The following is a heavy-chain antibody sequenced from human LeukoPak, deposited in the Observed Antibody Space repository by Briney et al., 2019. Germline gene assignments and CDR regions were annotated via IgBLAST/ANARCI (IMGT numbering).Heavy chain of an antibody. CDR3: TTVTSRWLVYYFDY. J-gene: IGHJ4*02. CDR1: GFTFSNAW. V-gene: IGHV3-15*01. D-gene: IGHD6-19*01. Sequence: GGSLRLSCAASGFTFSNAWMSWVRQAPGKGLEWVGRIKSKTDGGTTDYAAPVKGRFTISRDDSKNTLYLQMNSLKTEDTAVYYCTTVTSRWLVYYFDYWGQGTLVTVSS. CDR2: IKSKTDGGTT.